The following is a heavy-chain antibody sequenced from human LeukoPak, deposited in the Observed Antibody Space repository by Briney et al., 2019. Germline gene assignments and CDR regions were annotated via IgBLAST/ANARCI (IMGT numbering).Heavy chain of an antibody. CDR1: GYTFTGYY. Sequence: ASVKVSCKASGYTFTGYYMHWVRQAPGRGLEWMGWINPNSGGTNYAQKFQGRVTMTRDTSISTAYMELSRLRSDDTAVYYCAREGGLYCSGGSCYSVEFDPWGQGTLVTVSS. D-gene: IGHD2-15*01. CDR2: INPNSGGT. V-gene: IGHV1-2*02. CDR3: AREGGLYCSGGSCYSVEFDP. J-gene: IGHJ5*02.